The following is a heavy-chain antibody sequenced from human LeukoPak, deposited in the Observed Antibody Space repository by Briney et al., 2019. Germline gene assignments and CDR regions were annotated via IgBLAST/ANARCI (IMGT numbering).Heavy chain of an antibody. J-gene: IGHJ4*02. V-gene: IGHV4-59*01. Sequence: SETLSLTCTVSGGSISSYYWSWIRQPPGQGLEWIGYIYYSGSTNYNPSLKSRVTISVDTSKNQFSLKLSSVTAADTAVYYCARNLVYDYGNFDYWGQGTLVTVSS. CDR2: IYYSGST. CDR1: GGSISSYY. CDR3: ARNLVYDYGNFDY. D-gene: IGHD4-17*01.